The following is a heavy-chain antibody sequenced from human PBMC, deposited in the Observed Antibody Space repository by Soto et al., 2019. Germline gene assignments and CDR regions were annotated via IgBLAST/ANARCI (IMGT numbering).Heavy chain of an antibody. Sequence: XETLSLTCTVSGGSISSSSYYWGWIRQPPGKGLEWIGSIYYSGSTYYNPSLKSRVTISVDTSKNQFSLKLSSVTAADTAVYYCASPSIAAAGTSYDYWGQGTLVTVPQ. CDR3: ASPSIAAAGTSYDY. D-gene: IGHD6-13*01. V-gene: IGHV4-39*01. CDR1: GGSISSSSYY. J-gene: IGHJ4*02. CDR2: IYYSGST.